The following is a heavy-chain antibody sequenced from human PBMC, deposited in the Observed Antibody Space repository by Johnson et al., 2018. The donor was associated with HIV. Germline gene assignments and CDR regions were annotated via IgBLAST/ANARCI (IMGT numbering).Heavy chain of an antibody. D-gene: IGHD3-10*01. Sequence: VHLVESGGGVVRPGGSLRLSCAASGFTFDDYGMSWARQAPGKGLEWVSGINWNGGSTGYADSVKGRFTISRDNAKNSLYMQMNSLRAEDTAVYYCAREFKWGAWFGDIKHDAFDIWGQGTMVTVSS. V-gene: IGHV3-20*04. J-gene: IGHJ3*02. CDR3: AREFKWGAWFGDIKHDAFDI. CDR1: GFTFDDYG. CDR2: INWNGGST.